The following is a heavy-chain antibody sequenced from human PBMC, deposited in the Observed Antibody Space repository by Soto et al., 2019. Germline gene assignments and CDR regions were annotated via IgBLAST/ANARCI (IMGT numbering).Heavy chain of an antibody. J-gene: IGHJ6*02. CDR2: VNGGSGDI. CDR1: GFTFSSYA. V-gene: IGHV3-23*01. D-gene: IGHD3-3*01. Sequence: GGSLRLSCEASGFTFSSYAMTWVRQAPGKGLEWVLSVNGGSGDINYADSVRGRFTISRDNSKNTLYLQMNSLRAEDTAVYYCARDPHRWSGYPSPTGYYYGMDVWGQGTTVTVSS. CDR3: ARDPHRWSGYPSPTGYYYGMDV.